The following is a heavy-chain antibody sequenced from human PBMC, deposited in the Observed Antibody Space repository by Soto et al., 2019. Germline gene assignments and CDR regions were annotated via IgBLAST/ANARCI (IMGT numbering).Heavy chain of an antibody. CDR2: IYYQGNT. D-gene: IGHD5-12*01. J-gene: IGHJ2*01. CDR1: GGSIGSSSYY. CDR3: GRLLFTGYVVL. Sequence: QLHLQESGPGLVKPSETLSLQCAVSGGSIGSSSYYWGWLRQPPGKGLEWIGSIYYQGNTFINPSLRSRVTLSVDTSADQFSLRLNSVTAADTAVYYCGRLLFTGYVVLWGRGTPVVVSS. V-gene: IGHV4-39*01.